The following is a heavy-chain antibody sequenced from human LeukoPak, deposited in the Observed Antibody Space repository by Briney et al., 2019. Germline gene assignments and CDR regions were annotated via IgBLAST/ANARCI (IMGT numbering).Heavy chain of an antibody. CDR1: GFTFSSYA. Sequence: GGSLRLSCAASGFTFSSYAMSWVRQAPGKGLEWVSTISGSGGRTYHADSVKGRFTISRDNAKNTLYLQMNSLRAEDTAVYYCVARIEDWGQGTLVTVSS. D-gene: IGHD1-14*01. V-gene: IGHV3-23*01. CDR2: ISGSGGRT. J-gene: IGHJ4*02. CDR3: VARIED.